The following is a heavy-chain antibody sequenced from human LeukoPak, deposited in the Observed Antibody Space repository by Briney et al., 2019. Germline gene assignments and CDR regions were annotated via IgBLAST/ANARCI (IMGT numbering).Heavy chain of an antibody. CDR1: GYTFTSYY. CDR3: ARDRPRGRLADAFDI. J-gene: IGHJ3*02. CDR2: INPSGGST. V-gene: IGHV1-46*01. Sequence: ASVKVSCKASGYTFTSYYMHWVRQAPGQGLEWMGIINPSGGSTSYAQKFQGRVTMTRDTSTSTVYMELSSLRSEDTAVYYCARDRPRGRLADAFDIWGQGTMVTVSS. D-gene: IGHD3-10*01.